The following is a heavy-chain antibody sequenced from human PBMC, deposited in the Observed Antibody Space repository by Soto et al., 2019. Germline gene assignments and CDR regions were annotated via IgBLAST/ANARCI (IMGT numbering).Heavy chain of an antibody. CDR2: IYPGDSDT. CDR1: VYSFTSYW. CDR3: GRHCSWTRCYRGDCYGMDF. V-gene: IGHV5-51*01. Sequence: PWESLKISCKGSVYSFTSYWIGWVRQMPVKGLEWMGLIYPGDSDTRYSPSFQGQVTISADKSISTAYLQWSSLKASDTAMYYCGRHCSWTRCYRGDCYGMDFLGQGTTVTVSS. D-gene: IGHD2-2*01. J-gene: IGHJ6*02.